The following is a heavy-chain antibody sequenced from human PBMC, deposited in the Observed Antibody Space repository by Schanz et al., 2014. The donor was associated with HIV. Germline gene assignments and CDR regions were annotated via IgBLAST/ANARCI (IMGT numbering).Heavy chain of an antibody. CDR1: GFTFSNYA. V-gene: IGHV3-23*01. CDR2: ISDTGVRT. Sequence: EVQLLESGGGLVQPGGSLRLSCEASGFTFSNYAMSWVRQAPGKGLEWVSGISDTGVRTNYADSVKGRLTISRDNSENTLYLQMNSLRAEDTAVYYCAKVPVAHYYYGMDVWGQGTTVTVSS. J-gene: IGHJ6*02. CDR3: AKVPVAHYYYGMDV.